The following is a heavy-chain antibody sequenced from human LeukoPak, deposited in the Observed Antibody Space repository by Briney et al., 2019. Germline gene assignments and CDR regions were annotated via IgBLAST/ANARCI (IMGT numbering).Heavy chain of an antibody. J-gene: IGHJ5*02. Sequence: ASVKVSCKASGYTFTSYYMHWVRQAPGRGLEWMGIINPSGGSTSYAQKFQGRVTMTRDTSTSTVYMELSSLRSEDTAVYYCARGAVRGVIAGNWFDPWGQGTLVTVSS. V-gene: IGHV1-46*01. CDR3: ARGAVRGVIAGNWFDP. D-gene: IGHD3-10*01. CDR1: GYTFTSYY. CDR2: INPSGGST.